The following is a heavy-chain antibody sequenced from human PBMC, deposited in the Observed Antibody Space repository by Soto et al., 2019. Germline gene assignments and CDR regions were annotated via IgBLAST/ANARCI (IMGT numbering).Heavy chain of an antibody. Sequence: SETLSLTCTVSGGSISSYYWIWIRQPPGKGLEWIGYIYYSGSTNYNPSLKSRVTISVDTSKNQFSLKLSSVTAADTAVYYCARTRGYSYGHFDYWGQGTLVTVSS. CDR2: IYYSGST. CDR3: ARTRGYSYGHFDY. CDR1: GGSISSYY. D-gene: IGHD5-18*01. V-gene: IGHV4-59*01. J-gene: IGHJ4*02.